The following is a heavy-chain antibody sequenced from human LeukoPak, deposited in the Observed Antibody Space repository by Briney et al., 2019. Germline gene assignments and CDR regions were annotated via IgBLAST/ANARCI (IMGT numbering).Heavy chain of an antibody. CDR1: GFTLSSYW. CDR2: INSDGSST. Sequence: GESLRLSCAASGFTLSSYWMSWVRQAPGKGLEWVSRINSDGSSTSYADSVKGRFTISRDNAKNTLYLQMNSLRAEDTAVYYCARDVIRRAFDYWGQGTLVTVSS. CDR3: ARDVIRRAFDY. D-gene: IGHD3-16*02. V-gene: IGHV3-74*01. J-gene: IGHJ4*02.